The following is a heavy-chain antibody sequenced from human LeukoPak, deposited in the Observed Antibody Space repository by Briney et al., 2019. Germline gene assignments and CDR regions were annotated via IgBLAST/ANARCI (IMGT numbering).Heavy chain of an antibody. J-gene: IGHJ4*02. V-gene: IGHV3-66*01. CDR2: IYSGGDT. Sequence: GGSLRLSCASSGFTVNSNYMTWVRQAPGKGLEWVSVIYSGGDTFYADSVKGRFTISRDNSKNTLYLQMNSLRAEDTAVYYCARDGSSSHFDYWGQGTLVTVSS. D-gene: IGHD6-6*01. CDR1: GFTVNSNY. CDR3: ARDGSSSHFDY.